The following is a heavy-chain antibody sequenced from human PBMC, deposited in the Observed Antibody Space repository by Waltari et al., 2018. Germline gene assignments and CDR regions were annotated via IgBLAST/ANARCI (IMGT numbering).Heavy chain of an antibody. CDR3: ARAALYGSGWYNNWFDP. CDR2: INHSGST. D-gene: IGHD6-19*01. V-gene: IGHV4-34*01. J-gene: IGHJ5*02. CDR1: GGSFSGYY. Sequence: QVQLQQWGAGLLKPSETLSLTCAVYGGSFSGYYWSWIRQPPGKGLEWIGEINHSGSTNYNPSLKSRVTISVDTSKNQFSLKLSSVTAADTAVYYCARAALYGSGWYNNWFDPWGQGTLVTVSS.